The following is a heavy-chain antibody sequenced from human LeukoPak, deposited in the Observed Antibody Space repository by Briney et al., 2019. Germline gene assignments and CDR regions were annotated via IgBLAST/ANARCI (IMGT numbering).Heavy chain of an antibody. CDR3: ARLLAAADSPFDY. CDR2: ISGSGGST. D-gene: IGHD6-13*01. V-gene: IGHV3-23*01. Sequence: GGSLRLSCAASGFTFSSYAMSWVRQAPGKGLEWVSAISGSGGSTYYADSVKGRFTISRDNSKNTLYLQMNSLRAEDTAVYYCARLLAAADSPFDYWGQGTLVTVSS. CDR1: GFTFSSYA. J-gene: IGHJ4*02.